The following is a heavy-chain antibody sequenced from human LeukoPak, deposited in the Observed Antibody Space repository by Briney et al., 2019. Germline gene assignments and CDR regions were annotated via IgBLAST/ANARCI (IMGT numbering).Heavy chain of an antibody. CDR1: VFTFSSYG. CDR2: IWYDGSNK. D-gene: IGHD2-8*02. Sequence: PGGSLRLSSAVSVFTFSSYGMHWVHQAPGKGLEWVAVIWYDGSNKYYADSVKGRFTISRDNSKNTLYLQMNSLRAEDTAVYYCARDKLVDGMDVWGQGTTVTVSS. V-gene: IGHV3-33*01. J-gene: IGHJ6*02. CDR3: ARDKLVDGMDV.